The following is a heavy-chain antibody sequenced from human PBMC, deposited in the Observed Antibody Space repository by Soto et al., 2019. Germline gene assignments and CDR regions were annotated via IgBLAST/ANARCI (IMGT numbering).Heavy chain of an antibody. CDR2: IIPIFGTA. V-gene: IGHV1-69*13. CDR3: ARAAYYDILTDSKDAFDI. CDR1: GGTFSSYA. Sequence: VKVSCKASGGTFSSYAISWVRQAPGQGLEWMGGIIPIFGTANYAQKFQGRVTITADESTSTAYMELSSLRSEDTAVYYCARAAYYDILTDSKDAFDIWGQGTMVTVSS. J-gene: IGHJ3*02. D-gene: IGHD3-9*01.